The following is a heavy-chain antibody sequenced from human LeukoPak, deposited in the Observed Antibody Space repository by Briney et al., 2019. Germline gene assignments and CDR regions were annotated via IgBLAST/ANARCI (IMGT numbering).Heavy chain of an antibody. CDR1: GFTFSSYA. J-gene: IGHJ1*01. CDR3: AKDGSGWPEYFQH. Sequence: GGSLRLSCAASGFTFSSYAMSWVRQAPGKGLEWVSAISGSGSTYYADSVKGRFTISRDNSKNTLYLQMNSLRAEDTAVYYCAKDGSGWPEYFQHWGQGTLVTVSS. V-gene: IGHV3-23*01. D-gene: IGHD6-19*01. CDR2: ISGSGST.